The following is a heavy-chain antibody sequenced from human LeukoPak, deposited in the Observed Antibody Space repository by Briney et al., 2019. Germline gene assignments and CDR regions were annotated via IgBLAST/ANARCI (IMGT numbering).Heavy chain of an antibody. V-gene: IGHV3-74*01. J-gene: IGHJ4*02. CDR2: INSDGSWT. CDR1: GNYW. Sequence: GGSLRLSCAASGNYWMHWVRQAPGKGLVWVSHINSDGSWTSYADSVKGRFTISKDNAKNTVYLQMNSLRAEDTAVYYCARGAQIAVVGNQIDYWGQGSLVTV. CDR3: ARGAQIAVVGNQIDY. D-gene: IGHD6-13*01.